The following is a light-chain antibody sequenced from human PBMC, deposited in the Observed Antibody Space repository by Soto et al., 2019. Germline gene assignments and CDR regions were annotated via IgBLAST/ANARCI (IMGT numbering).Light chain of an antibody. J-gene: IGLJ2*01. CDR1: SSEVGGYNY. V-gene: IGLV2-14*01. CDR2: DVS. CDR3: SSYTSSSTLV. Sequence: QSALTQPASVSGSPGQSITISCTGTSSEVGGYNYVSWYQQHPGKAPKLMIYDVSNRPSGVSNRFSVSKSGNTASLTISGLQAEDEADYYCSSYTSSSTLVFGGGTKVTVL.